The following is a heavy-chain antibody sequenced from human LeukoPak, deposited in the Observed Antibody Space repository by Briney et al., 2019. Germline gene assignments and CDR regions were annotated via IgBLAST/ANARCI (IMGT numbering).Heavy chain of an antibody. D-gene: IGHD6-13*01. Sequence: SVKVSCKASGGTFSSYAISWVRQARGQGLEWMGGIIPIFGTANYAQKFQGRVTITADESTSTAYMELSSLRSEDTAVYYCARGNRLYSSSWSSLAFDIWGQGTMVTVSS. CDR2: IIPIFGTA. CDR1: GGTFSSYA. CDR3: ARGNRLYSSSWSSLAFDI. J-gene: IGHJ3*02. V-gene: IGHV1-69*13.